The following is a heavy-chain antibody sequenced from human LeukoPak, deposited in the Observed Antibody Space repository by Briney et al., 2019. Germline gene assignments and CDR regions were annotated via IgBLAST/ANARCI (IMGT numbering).Heavy chain of an antibody. Sequence: SETLSLTCSVSGDSITYFYWSWIRQAAGKGLEWIGRISSSGSTDYNASLKSRVTMSVDTSKNQLSLKVISVTAADTAVYYCARGVVASDGNDFDYWGQGTLVTVSS. V-gene: IGHV4-4*07. CDR2: ISSSGST. CDR3: ARGVVASDGNDFDY. D-gene: IGHD6-13*01. J-gene: IGHJ4*02. CDR1: GDSITYFY.